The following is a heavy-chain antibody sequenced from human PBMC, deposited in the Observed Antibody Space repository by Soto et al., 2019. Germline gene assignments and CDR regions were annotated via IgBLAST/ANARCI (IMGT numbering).Heavy chain of an antibody. J-gene: IGHJ6*02. CDR3: TREGSAPYYYYAMDA. CDR2: INTHNGNT. CDR1: GYTFTSYA. V-gene: IGHV1-3*04. D-gene: IGHD3-10*01. Sequence: ASVKVSCKASGYTFTSYAMHLLRQAPVQRLEWLGWINTHNGNTNYAQNLQGRVFMTADTSTNTAYMELRSLRSDDTAIYFCTREGSAPYYYYAMDAWGQGTTVTVSS.